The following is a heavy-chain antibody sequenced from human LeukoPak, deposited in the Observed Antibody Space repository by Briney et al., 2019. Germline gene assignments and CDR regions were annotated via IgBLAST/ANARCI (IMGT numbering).Heavy chain of an antibody. J-gene: IGHJ6*03. V-gene: IGHV4-39*07. CDR1: GGSISSSSYY. CDR2: IYYSGST. CDR3: ARVVATKSGSYLYYYYMDV. Sequence: PSETLSLTCTVSGGSISSSSYYWGWIRQPPGKGLEWIGSIYYSGSTYYNPSLKSRVTISVDTSKNQFSLKLSSVTAADTAVYYCARVVATKSGSYLYYYYMDVWGKGTTVTVSS. D-gene: IGHD1-26*01.